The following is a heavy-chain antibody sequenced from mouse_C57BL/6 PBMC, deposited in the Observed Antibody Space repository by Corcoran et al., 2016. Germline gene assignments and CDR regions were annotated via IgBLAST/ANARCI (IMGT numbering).Heavy chain of an antibody. CDR2: IYPGSGNT. CDR1: GYSFTSYY. D-gene: IGHD2-12*01. CDR3: ARGGAYYSHYFDY. J-gene: IGHJ2*01. Sequence: QVQLQQSGPELVKPGASVKISCKASGYSFTSYYIHWVKQRPGQGLEWIGWIYPGSGNTKYNEKFKGKATLTADTSSSTAYMQLSSLTSEDSAVYYCARGGAYYSHYFDYWGQGTTLTVSS. V-gene: IGHV1-66*01.